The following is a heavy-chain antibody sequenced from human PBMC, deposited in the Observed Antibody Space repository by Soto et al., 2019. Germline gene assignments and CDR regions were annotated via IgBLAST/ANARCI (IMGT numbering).Heavy chain of an antibody. CDR1: GGSISSYY. J-gene: IGHJ4*02. CDR3: ARGLEYYYDSSGYFDY. Sequence: QVQLQESGPGLVKPSETLSLTCTVSGGSISSYYWSWIRQPPGKGLEWIGYIYYSGSTNYNPSLKSRVTISVDTSKNQFSLKLSSVTAADTAVYYCARGLEYYYDSSGYFDYWGQGTLVTVSS. D-gene: IGHD3-22*01. V-gene: IGHV4-59*01. CDR2: IYYSGST.